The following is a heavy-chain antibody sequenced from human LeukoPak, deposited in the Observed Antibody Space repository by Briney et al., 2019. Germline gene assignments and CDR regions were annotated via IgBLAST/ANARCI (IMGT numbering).Heavy chain of an antibody. CDR2: IYYIGST. V-gene: IGHV4-30-4*07. CDR3: ASTRGYSYGYVGLGFDY. J-gene: IGHJ4*02. CDR1: GGPISSGGYS. Sequence: PSQTLSLTCAVPGGPISSGGYSWSWIRQPPGKGLEWIGYIYYIGSTYYNPSLKSRVTISVETSKNQFSLKLSSVTAADTAVYYCASTRGYSYGYVGLGFDYWGQGTLVTVSS. D-gene: IGHD5-18*01.